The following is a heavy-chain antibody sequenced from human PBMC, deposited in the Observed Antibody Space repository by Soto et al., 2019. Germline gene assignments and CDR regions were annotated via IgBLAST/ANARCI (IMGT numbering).Heavy chain of an antibody. CDR1: GYTFTSYA. Sequence: GASVKVSCKASGYTFTSYAMHWVRQAPGQRLEWMGWINAGNGNTKYSQKFQGRVTITRDTSASTAYMELSSLRSEDTAVYYCARAILRDGYNVNFFDYWGQGTLVTVSS. CDR2: INAGNGNT. D-gene: IGHD5-12*01. J-gene: IGHJ4*02. CDR3: ARAILRDGYNVNFFDY. V-gene: IGHV1-3*01.